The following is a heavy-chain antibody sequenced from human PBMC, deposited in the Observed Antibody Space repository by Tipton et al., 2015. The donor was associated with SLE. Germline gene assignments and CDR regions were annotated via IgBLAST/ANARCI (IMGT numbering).Heavy chain of an antibody. J-gene: IGHJ5*02. V-gene: IGHV3-74*01. CDR2: ISRDGSNT. CDR3: ARDVSFAIVGSTGWFDP. Sequence: GSLRLSCAASGFTFSSHWMYWVRQAPGKGLVWVSRISRDGSNTYYADSVEGRFTISRDNAKNSLYLQMNSLRAEDTAFYYCARDVSFAIVGSTGWFDPWGQGTLVTVSS. D-gene: IGHD1-26*01. CDR1: GFTFSSHW.